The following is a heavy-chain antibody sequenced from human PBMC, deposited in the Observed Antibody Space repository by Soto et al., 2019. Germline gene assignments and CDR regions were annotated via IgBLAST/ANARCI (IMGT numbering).Heavy chain of an antibody. CDR3: ARGPLQVGATPYFYYGMDV. CDR1: GFTFKSYG. D-gene: IGHD1-26*01. V-gene: IGHV3-33*01. CDR2: IWYDGSYK. Sequence: GGSLRLSCEVSGFTFKSYGMHWVRQAPGKGLEWVAVIWYDGSYKYYGDSVKGRFTISRDNNKNTLSLLMNSLRVDDTAVYYCARGPLQVGATPYFYYGMDVWGQGTTVTVSS. J-gene: IGHJ6*02.